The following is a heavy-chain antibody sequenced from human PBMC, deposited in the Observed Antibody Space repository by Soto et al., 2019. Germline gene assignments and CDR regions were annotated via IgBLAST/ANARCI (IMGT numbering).Heavy chain of an antibody. D-gene: IGHD2-15*01. CDR3: AHSQPNVVVVAAIPNWFDP. CDR2: IYWDDDK. CDR1: GFSLSTSGVG. Sequence: QITLKESGPTLVKPTQTLTLTCTFSGFSLSTSGVGVGWIRQPPGKALEWLALIYWDDDKRYSPSLKSRLTITKDTYKNQVVLTMTNMDPVDTATYYCAHSQPNVVVVAAIPNWFDPWGQGTLVTVSS. V-gene: IGHV2-5*02. J-gene: IGHJ5*02.